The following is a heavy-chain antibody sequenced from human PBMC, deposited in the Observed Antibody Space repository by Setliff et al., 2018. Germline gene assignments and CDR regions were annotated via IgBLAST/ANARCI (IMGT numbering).Heavy chain of an antibody. Sequence: ASVKVSCKTSGYTFTNYGISWVRQAPGQGLEWMGWISTYNGYTNYAQKLQGRVTMTTDTSTSTAYTELRSMRSDDTAVYYCARGFSKFYYYYSYYMDVWGKGTTVTVSS. CDR3: ARGFSKFYYYYSYYMDV. CDR2: ISTYNGYT. D-gene: IGHD3-3*01. J-gene: IGHJ6*03. V-gene: IGHV1-18*01. CDR1: GYTFTNYG.